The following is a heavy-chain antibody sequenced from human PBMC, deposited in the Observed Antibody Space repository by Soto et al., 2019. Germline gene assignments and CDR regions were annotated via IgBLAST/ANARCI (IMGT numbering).Heavy chain of an antibody. Sequence: NPSETLSLTCAVYGGSFSGYYWSWIRQPPGKGLEWIGEINHSGSTNYNPSLKSRVTISVDTSKNQFSLKLSSVTAADTAVYYCARDLVDGQLRYFPVWGQGTTVTVSS. D-gene: IGHD3-9*01. CDR2: INHSGST. V-gene: IGHV4-34*01. CDR3: ARDLVDGQLRYFPV. CDR1: GGSFSGYY. J-gene: IGHJ6*02.